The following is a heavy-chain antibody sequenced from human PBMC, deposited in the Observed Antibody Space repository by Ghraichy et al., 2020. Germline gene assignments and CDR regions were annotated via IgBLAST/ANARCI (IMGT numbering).Heavy chain of an antibody. D-gene: IGHD4-23*01. Sequence: GGSLRLSCAASGFTFSSYAMHWVRQAPGKGLEWVAVISYDGSNKYYADSVKGRFTISRDNSKNTLYLQMNSLRAEDTAVYYCARDSYGGNPRMDYWGQGTLVTVSS. J-gene: IGHJ4*02. CDR2: ISYDGSNK. CDR1: GFTFSSYA. V-gene: IGHV3-30*04. CDR3: ARDSYGGNPRMDY.